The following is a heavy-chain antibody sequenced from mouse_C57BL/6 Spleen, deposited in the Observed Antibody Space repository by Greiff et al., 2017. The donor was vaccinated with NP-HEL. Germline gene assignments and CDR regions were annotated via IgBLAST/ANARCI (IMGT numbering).Heavy chain of an antibody. J-gene: IGHJ2*01. Sequence: VQLQQSGAELAKPGASVKLSCKASGYTFTSYWMHWVKQRPGQGLEWIGYINPSSGYTKYNQKFKGKATLTADKSSSTAYMQLSSLTYEDSAVYYCARDPGTGFDDWGQGTTLTASS. V-gene: IGHV1-7*01. D-gene: IGHD3-3*01. CDR1: GYTFTSYW. CDR3: ARDPGTGFDD. CDR2: INPSSGYT.